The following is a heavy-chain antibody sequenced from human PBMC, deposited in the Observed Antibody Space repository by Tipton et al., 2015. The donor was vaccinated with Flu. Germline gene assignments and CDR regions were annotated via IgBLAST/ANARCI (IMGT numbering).Heavy chain of an antibody. CDR1: GDSIGSDYY. CDR3: ARHSGWFDP. J-gene: IGHJ5*02. Sequence: TLSLTCSVSGDSIGSDYYWGWIRQPPGKGLQWIGNVHRSGSTYYNPSLKSRVTISVDTSKNQFSLKLSSVTAADTAVYYCARHSGWFDPWGQGTLVTVSS. V-gene: IGHV4-38-2*01. D-gene: IGHD1-26*01. CDR2: VHRSGST.